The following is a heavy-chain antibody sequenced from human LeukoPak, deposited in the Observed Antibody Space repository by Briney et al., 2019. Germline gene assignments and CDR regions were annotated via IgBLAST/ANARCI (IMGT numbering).Heavy chain of an antibody. V-gene: IGHV3-53*01. Sequence: GGSLRLSCAASGFTASSNYMSWVRQAPGKGLEWVSVIYSGGSTYYADSVKGRFTISRDNSKNTLYLQMNSLRAEDTAVYYCARDSSDDFWSGPPYDYWGQGTLVNVSS. CDR2: IYSGGST. D-gene: IGHD3-3*01. J-gene: IGHJ4*02. CDR3: ARDSSDDFWSGPPYDY. CDR1: GFTASSNY.